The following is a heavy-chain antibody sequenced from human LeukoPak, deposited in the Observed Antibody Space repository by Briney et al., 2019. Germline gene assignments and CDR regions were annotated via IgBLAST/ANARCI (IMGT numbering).Heavy chain of an antibody. Sequence: ASVKVSCKASGGTFTSYAISWVRQAPGQGLEWMGGIIPIFGTANYAQKFQGRVTITTDESTSTAYMELSSLRSADTAVYYCAMGRYCSGGSCYGDDYWGQGTLVTVSS. CDR3: AMGRYCSGGSCYGDDY. CDR2: IIPIFGTA. J-gene: IGHJ4*02. CDR1: GGTFTSYA. V-gene: IGHV1-69*05. D-gene: IGHD2-15*01.